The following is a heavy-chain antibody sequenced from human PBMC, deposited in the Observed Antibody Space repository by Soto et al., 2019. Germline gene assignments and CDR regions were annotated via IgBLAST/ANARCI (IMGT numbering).Heavy chain of an antibody. Sequence: SETLSLTCTVSGGSISSSNYYWGWIRQPPGKGLEWIGNIYYSGSTYYNPSLKSRVTISVDTSKSHFSLRLSSVTAADTAVYYCASPGAALAGIAVFDSWGQGTPVTVSS. CDR3: ASPGAALAGIAVFDS. CDR2: IYYSGST. D-gene: IGHD6-19*01. CDR1: GGSISSSNYY. V-gene: IGHV4-39*02. J-gene: IGHJ4*02.